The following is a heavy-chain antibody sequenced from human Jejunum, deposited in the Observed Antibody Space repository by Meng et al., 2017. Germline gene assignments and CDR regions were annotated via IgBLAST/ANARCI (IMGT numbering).Heavy chain of an antibody. CDR1: GYTFTSYG. CDR2: ISGYNGNT. V-gene: IGHV1-18*01. CDR3: AKRSGGYQAELNVNDY. Sequence: ASVKVSCKASGYTFTSYGISWVRQAPGQGLEYMGWISGYNGNTNYIEKFQGRVTMTTDTSTRTAYMELRSLRSDDTAVYYCAKRSGGYQAELNVNDYWGQGTLVTVSS. D-gene: IGHD3-22*01. J-gene: IGHJ4*01.